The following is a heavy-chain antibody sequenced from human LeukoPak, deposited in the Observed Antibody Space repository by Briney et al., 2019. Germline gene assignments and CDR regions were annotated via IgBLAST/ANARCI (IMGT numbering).Heavy chain of an antibody. CDR2: ISGSGGST. CDR3: AKDESVEVGATWH. V-gene: IGHV3-23*01. CDR1: GFTFSSYA. Sequence: PGGSLRLSCAASGFTFSSYAMSWVRQAPGKGLEWVSAISGSGGSTYYANSVKGRFTISRDNSKNTLYLQMNSLRAEDTAVYYCAKDESVEVGATWHWGQGTLVTVSS. J-gene: IGHJ4*02. D-gene: IGHD1-26*01.